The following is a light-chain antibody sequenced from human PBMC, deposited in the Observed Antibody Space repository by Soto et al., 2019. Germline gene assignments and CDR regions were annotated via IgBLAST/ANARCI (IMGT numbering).Light chain of an antibody. CDR3: QKYSSVPV. CDR2: AAS. Sequence: DIQMTQSPTSLSASVGDRVTITCRASQGIRNFVAWYQQKPGKAPKLLIYAASTLQSGVPSRFSGSGSGTAFTLTILSLQPEAVASYYCQKYSSVPVFGPGTKVEIK. J-gene: IGKJ3*01. V-gene: IGKV1-27*01. CDR1: QGIRNF.